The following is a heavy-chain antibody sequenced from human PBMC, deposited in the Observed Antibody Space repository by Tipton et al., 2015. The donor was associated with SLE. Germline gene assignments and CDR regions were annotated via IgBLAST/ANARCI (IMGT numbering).Heavy chain of an antibody. Sequence: TLSLTCTVSGGSISSHYWSWIRQPPGKGLEWIGYIYYSGSTDYNPSLKSRVTISVDTSKNQFSLKLSSVTAADTAVYYCARGSEELGIPPLFDYWGQGTLVTVSS. V-gene: IGHV4-59*11. CDR1: GGSISSHY. CDR2: IYYSGST. CDR3: ARGSEELGIPPLFDY. J-gene: IGHJ4*02. D-gene: IGHD7-27*01.